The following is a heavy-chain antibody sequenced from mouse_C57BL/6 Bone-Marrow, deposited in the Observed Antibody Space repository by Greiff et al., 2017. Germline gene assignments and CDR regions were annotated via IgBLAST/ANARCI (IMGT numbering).Heavy chain of an antibody. CDR3: ASSAQATSYFDY. Sequence: VQLQQSGAELVKPGASVKLSCKASGYTFTSYWMHWVKQRPGQGLEWIGMIDPNSGSTNYNEKFKSKATLTVDKSSSTAYMQLSSLTSEDSAVYYCASSAQATSYFDYWGQGTTLTVSS. V-gene: IGHV1-64*01. CDR2: IDPNSGST. CDR1: GYTFTSYW. J-gene: IGHJ2*01. D-gene: IGHD3-2*02.